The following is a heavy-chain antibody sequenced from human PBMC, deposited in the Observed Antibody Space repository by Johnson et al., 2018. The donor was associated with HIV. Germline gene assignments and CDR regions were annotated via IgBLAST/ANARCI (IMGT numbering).Heavy chain of an antibody. CDR3: ARDPGRDGYTRGAFDI. D-gene: IGHD5-24*01. J-gene: IGHJ3*02. V-gene: IGHV3-30*04. CDR1: GFTFSSFA. CDR2: ISFDGRSK. Sequence: QVQLVESGGGVVQPGRSLRLSCAASGFTFSSFAMHWVRQTPGNGLEWVAVISFDGRSKYYADSVKGRFTISRDNSKNTLYVQMNSLRIEDTAVYYCARDPGRDGYTRGAFDIWGQGTMVTVSS.